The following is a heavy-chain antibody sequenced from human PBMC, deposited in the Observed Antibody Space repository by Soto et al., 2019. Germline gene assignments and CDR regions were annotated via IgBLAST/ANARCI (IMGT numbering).Heavy chain of an antibody. J-gene: IGHJ4*02. Sequence: EVQLMESGGGLLQPGESLRLSCVVSGFTFKDAWMTWVRQAPGKGLEWVGRIKRKIDGETTDYAAPVKGRFTISRDDSKNTLYLQMNSLKTEDTAMYYCVIGAVITETDHWGQGTLVTVSS. CDR1: GFTFKDAW. D-gene: IGHD3-22*01. CDR3: VIGAVITETDH. CDR2: IKRKIDGETT. V-gene: IGHV3-15*01.